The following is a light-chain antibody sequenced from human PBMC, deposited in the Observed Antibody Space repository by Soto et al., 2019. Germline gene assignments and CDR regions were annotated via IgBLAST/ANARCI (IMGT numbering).Light chain of an antibody. CDR2: DTS. J-gene: IGKJ5*01. CDR3: QQYGTSEII. V-gene: IGKV3-20*01. Sequence: EVVMTQSPATLSVSPGERATLSCRASQTVSRNLAWYQQRPGQAPRLLIYDTSSRASGIPDRFSGSGSGTDFTLTISRLETEDFAVFYCQQYGTSEIIFGQGTRLENK. CDR1: QTVSRN.